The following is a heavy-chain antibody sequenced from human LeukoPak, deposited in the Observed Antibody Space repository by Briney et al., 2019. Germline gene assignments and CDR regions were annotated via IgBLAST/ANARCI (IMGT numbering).Heavy chain of an antibody. J-gene: IGHJ4*02. CDR1: GYTFSNYG. CDR3: ARDEGEWESRNY. CDR2: ISAYTGKT. V-gene: IGHV1-18*01. D-gene: IGHD1-26*01. Sequence: ASVKVSCQTSGYTFSNYGIMWVRQAPGQGLEWMGWISAYTGKTKYVEKYGGRVTFTTDSSTNTAYMEMRRLTIDDTAVYYCARDEGEWESRNYWGQGTQVIVSS.